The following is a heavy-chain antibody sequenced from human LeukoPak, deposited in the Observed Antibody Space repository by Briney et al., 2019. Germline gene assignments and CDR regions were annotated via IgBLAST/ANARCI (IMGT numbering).Heavy chain of an antibody. V-gene: IGHV4-34*01. CDR2: INHSGST. CDR3: ARAQGGYCSSTSCYVFDY. CDR1: GGSFSGYY. J-gene: IGHJ4*02. D-gene: IGHD2-2*01. Sequence: SETLSLTCAVYGGSFSGYYWSWIRQPPGKGLEWIGEINHSGSTNYNPPLKSRVTISVDTPKNQFSLKLSSVTAADTAVYYCARAQGGYCSSTSCYVFDYWGQGTLVTVSS.